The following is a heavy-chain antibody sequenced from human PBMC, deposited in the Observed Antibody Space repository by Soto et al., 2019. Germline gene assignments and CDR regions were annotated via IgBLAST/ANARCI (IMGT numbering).Heavy chain of an antibody. CDR2: ISAHNGNT. D-gene: IGHD1-1*01. J-gene: IGHJ4*02. V-gene: IGHV1-18*01. CDR3: ATGRYGDY. CDR1: GYTFTSYD. Sequence: QVHLVQSGAEVKKPGASVKVSCKGSGYTFTSYDITWVRQAPGQGLEWMGWISAHNGNTDYAQKLQGRVTVTRDTSTSTAYMELRSLRSDDTAVYYCATGRYGDYWGQGALVTVSS.